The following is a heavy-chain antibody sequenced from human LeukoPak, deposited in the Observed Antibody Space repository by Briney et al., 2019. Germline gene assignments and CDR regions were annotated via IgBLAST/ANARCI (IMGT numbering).Heavy chain of an antibody. Sequence: SETLSLTCAVYGGSFSGYYWSWIRQPPGKGLEWIGEINHSGSTNYNPSLKSRVTISVDTSKNQFSLKLSSVTAADTAVYYCARGVVAPAAIPVWFDPWGQGTLVTVSS. CDR1: GGSFSGYY. CDR3: ARGVVAPAAIPVWFDP. D-gene: IGHD2-2*02. CDR2: INHSGST. V-gene: IGHV4-34*01. J-gene: IGHJ5*02.